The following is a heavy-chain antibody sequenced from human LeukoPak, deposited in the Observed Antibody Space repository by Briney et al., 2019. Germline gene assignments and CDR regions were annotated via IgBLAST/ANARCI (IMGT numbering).Heavy chain of an antibody. J-gene: IGHJ4*02. CDR3: ARGRGEWELPRFDY. CDR2: IYYSGNP. CDR1: GVPICIHY. V-gene: IGHV4-59*11. Sequence: SDPLSLPCTVSGVPICIHYGRCPPPPPGKGLEGIGYIYYSGNPNYHPPLKSRVTIPVHAPKKQLPPTQSPVTAAEAAGYYCARGRGEWELPRFDYWGQGTLVTVSS. D-gene: IGHD1-26*01.